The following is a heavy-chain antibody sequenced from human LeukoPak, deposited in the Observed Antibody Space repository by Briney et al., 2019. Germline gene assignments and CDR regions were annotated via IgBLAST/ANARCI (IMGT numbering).Heavy chain of an antibody. CDR2: INSNSGGT. CDR1: GYTFTDYY. CDR3: ARVETVAAGRVGRFDP. Sequence: ASVKVSCKASGYTFTDYYMHWVRQAPGRGLEWMGWINSNSGGTKYAQKFQGRVTMTRDTSISTVYMELSGLRSDDTAVYFCARVETVAAGRVGRFDPWGQGSLVTVSS. V-gene: IGHV1-2*02. J-gene: IGHJ5*02. D-gene: IGHD6-13*01.